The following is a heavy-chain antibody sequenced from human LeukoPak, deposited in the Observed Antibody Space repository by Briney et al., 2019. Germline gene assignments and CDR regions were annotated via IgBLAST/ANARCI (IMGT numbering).Heavy chain of an antibody. CDR3: ARLRGYSGPKDPFDL. V-gene: IGHV5-51*01. J-gene: IGHJ3*01. Sequence: GESLKISCKGSEYTFTDYWIGWVRQMPGQGLEWMGIIYPADSDTRYGPSFQGQATISADKFTTTIYLEWSSLKASDTAMYFCARLRGYSGPKDPFDLWGQGTLVTVSS. CDR1: EYTFTDYW. CDR2: IYPADSDT. D-gene: IGHD3-10*01.